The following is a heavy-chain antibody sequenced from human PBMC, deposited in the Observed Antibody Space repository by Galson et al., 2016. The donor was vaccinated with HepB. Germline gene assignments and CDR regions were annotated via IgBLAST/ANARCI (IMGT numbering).Heavy chain of an antibody. D-gene: IGHD3-3*01. CDR2: TSVNGSNT. Sequence: SLRLSCAASGFNFRIYGMNWVRQAPGKGLEWVAATSVNGSNTFYADSVKGRFTISRDTSKNTLFLHMNSLRAADTAVYYCAKDREGGDFWSCENGGFDSWGQGTLVTVSS. J-gene: IGHJ4*02. CDR1: GFNFRIYG. CDR3: AKDREGGDFWSCENGGFDS. V-gene: IGHV3-30*18.